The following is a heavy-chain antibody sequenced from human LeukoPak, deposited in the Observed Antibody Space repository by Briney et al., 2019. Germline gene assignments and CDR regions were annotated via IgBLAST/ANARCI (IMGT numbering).Heavy chain of an antibody. V-gene: IGHV4-39*07. CDR1: GGSISSSSYY. CDR2: IYYSGST. CDR3: ARDRRDSGSYFDWFDP. Sequence: SETLSLICTVSGGSISSSSYYWGWIRQPPGKGLEWIGSIYYSGSTYYNPSLKSRVTISVDTSKNQFSLKLSSVTAADTAVYYCARDRRDSGSYFDWFDPWGQGTLVTVSS. D-gene: IGHD1-26*01. J-gene: IGHJ5*02.